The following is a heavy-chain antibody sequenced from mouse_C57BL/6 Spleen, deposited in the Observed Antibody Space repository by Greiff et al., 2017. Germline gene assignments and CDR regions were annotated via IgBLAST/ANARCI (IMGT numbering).Heavy chain of an antibody. CDR3: ARTLRYYAMDY. D-gene: IGHD1-1*01. CDR1: GYTFTSYG. V-gene: IGHV1-81*01. J-gene: IGHJ4*01. Sequence: QVQLQPSGAELARPGASVKLSCKASGYTFTSYGISWVKQRTGQGLEWIGEIYPRSGNTYYNEKFKGKATLTADKSSSTAYMELRSLTSEDSAVYFCARTLRYYAMDYWGQGTSVTVSS. CDR2: IYPRSGNT.